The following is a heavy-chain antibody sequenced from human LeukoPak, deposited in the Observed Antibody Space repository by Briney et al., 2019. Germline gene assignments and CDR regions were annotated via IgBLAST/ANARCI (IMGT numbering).Heavy chain of an antibody. CDR3: AREGYCSSTSCYGHFDY. CDR1: GYTFTGYY. Sequence: ASVKVSCKASGYTFTGYYIHWVRQAPGQGLEWMGSINPNSGGTNYAQKFQGRVTMTRDTSISTAYMELSRLRSDDTAVYYCAREGYCSSTSCYGHFDYWGQGTLVTVSS. D-gene: IGHD2-2*01. J-gene: IGHJ4*02. CDR2: INPNSGGT. V-gene: IGHV1-2*02.